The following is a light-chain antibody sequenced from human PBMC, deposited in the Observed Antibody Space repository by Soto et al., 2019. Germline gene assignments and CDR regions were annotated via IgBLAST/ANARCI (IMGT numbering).Light chain of an antibody. J-gene: IGLJ1*01. Sequence: QSVLTQPASVSGSPGQSITISRTGTSSDVGNYKYVSWYQQHPGKAPKLMIYEVSNRPSGVSNRFSGSKSGNTASLTISGLQAEDETDYYCSSYGSGNARLFGTGTKVTVL. V-gene: IGLV2-14*01. CDR1: SSDVGNYKY. CDR3: SSYGSGNARL. CDR2: EVS.